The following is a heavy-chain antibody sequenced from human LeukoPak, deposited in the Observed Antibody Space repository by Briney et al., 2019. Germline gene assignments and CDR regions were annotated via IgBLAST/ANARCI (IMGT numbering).Heavy chain of an antibody. CDR2: IYPGDSDT. D-gene: IGHD3-3*01. CDR3: ARLTYYDFWSGYPDSGYYDY. CDR1: GYSFTSYW. V-gene: IGHV5-51*01. Sequence: GESLKISCKGPGYSFTSYWIGWVRQMPGKGLEWMGIIYPGDSDTRYSPSFQGQVTISADKSISTAYLQWSSLKASDTAMYYCARLTYYDFWSGYPDSGYYDYWGQGTLVTVSS. J-gene: IGHJ4*02.